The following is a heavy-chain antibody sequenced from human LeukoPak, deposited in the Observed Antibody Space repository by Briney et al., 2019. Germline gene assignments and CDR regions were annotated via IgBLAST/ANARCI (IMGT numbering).Heavy chain of an antibody. CDR1: VYTFADYY. CDR3: ARVSTSGYRDWLDP. Sequence: ASVTVSFTCSVYTFADYYIHWVRQAPGQGREWVGWIYPNSGCTNSAQKFQGRLTMTRHTSISTAYMELSRLKFADTAVYYCARVSTSGYRDWLDPWGQGTLVTVSS. V-gene: IGHV1-2*02. CDR2: IYPNSGCT. J-gene: IGHJ5*02. D-gene: IGHD3-9*01.